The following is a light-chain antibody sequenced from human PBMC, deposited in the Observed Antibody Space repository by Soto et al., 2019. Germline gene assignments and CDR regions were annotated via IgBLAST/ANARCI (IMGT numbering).Light chain of an antibody. Sequence: EIQVTQSPSTLPASVGDRVTITCRASQTISNWLAWYQQKPGKAPKVLIYDASTLDGGVPSRFSGRRSGTEFTLTISSLQPDDFATYYCQHYNSYSEAFGQGTKV. CDR1: QTISNW. J-gene: IGKJ1*01. CDR3: QHYNSYSEA. CDR2: DAS. V-gene: IGKV1-5*01.